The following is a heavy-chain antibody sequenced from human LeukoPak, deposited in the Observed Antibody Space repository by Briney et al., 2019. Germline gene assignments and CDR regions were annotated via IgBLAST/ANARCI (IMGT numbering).Heavy chain of an antibody. CDR1: GFTVNSYN. D-gene: IGHD6-13*01. J-gene: IGHJ5*02. CDR2: ISSSGTK. V-gene: IGHV3-48*02. Sequence: EGSLRLSCSASGFTVNSYNMNWVRQAPGKGLEWVSCISSSGTKYYADSVKGRFTTSRDNGKSSLFLEMNSLRDEDTAVYYCARGPSSSSWSRFDPWGQGTLVTVSS. CDR3: ARGPSSSSWSRFDP.